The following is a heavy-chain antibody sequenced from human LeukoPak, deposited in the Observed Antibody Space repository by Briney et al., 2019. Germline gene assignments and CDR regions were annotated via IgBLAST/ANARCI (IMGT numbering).Heavy chain of an antibody. J-gene: IGHJ5*02. CDR1: GGSISSGGYY. Sequence: SETLSLTCTVSGGSISSGGYYWSWIRQLPGKGLEWIGYIYHSGNTVYKPSLRSRVTMSVDTSKNQFSLKLSSVTAADTGVYYCVRVGDCTSAACHDTGFDPWGQGTLVTVSS. CDR2: IYHSGNT. CDR3: VRVGDCTSAACHDTGFDP. D-gene: IGHD2-2*01. V-gene: IGHV4-31*03.